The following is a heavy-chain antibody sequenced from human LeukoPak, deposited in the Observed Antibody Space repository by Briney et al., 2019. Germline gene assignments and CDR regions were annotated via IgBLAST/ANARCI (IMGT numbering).Heavy chain of an antibody. CDR3: AGANSGYDYYYYGMDV. J-gene: IGHJ6*04. D-gene: IGHD5-12*01. Sequence: PGGSLRLSCAASGFTFSSYSMNWVRQAPGKGLEWVSSISSSSSYIYYADSVKGRFTISRDNAKNSLYLQMNSLRAEDTAVYYCAGANSGYDYYYYGMDVWGKGTTVTVSS. V-gene: IGHV3-21*01. CDR1: GFTFSSYS. CDR2: ISSSSSYI.